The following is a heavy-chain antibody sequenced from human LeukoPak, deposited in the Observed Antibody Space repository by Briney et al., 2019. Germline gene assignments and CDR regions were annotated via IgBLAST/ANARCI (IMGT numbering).Heavy chain of an antibody. CDR3: ARERSEEYYYYGMDV. CDR2: ISAYNGNT. J-gene: IGHJ6*02. Sequence: ASVKVSCKASGYTFTRHYMNWVRQAPGQGLEWMGWISAYNGNTNYAQKLQGRVTMTTDTSTSTAYMELRSLRSDDTAVYYCARERSEEYYYYGMDVWGQGTTVTVSS. CDR1: GYTFTRHY. V-gene: IGHV1-18*04.